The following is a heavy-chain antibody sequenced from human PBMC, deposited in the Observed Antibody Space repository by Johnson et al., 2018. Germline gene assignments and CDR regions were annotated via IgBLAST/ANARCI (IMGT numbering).Heavy chain of an antibody. V-gene: IGHV3-23*04. CDR2: ISGSGGGT. D-gene: IGHD3-3*01. CDR1: GFTFSSYA. CDR3: AKDPYPYYDFWSGYFQPLYYYGMDV. Sequence: VQLVQAGGGLVQAGGSLGLSCEASGFTFSSYAMSWVRQAPGKGLEWVSAISGSGGGTYYADSVKGRFTIPRDNSKNTLYLQMNSLRAEDTAVYYCAKDPYPYYDFWSGYFQPLYYYGMDVWGQGTTVTVSS. J-gene: IGHJ6*02.